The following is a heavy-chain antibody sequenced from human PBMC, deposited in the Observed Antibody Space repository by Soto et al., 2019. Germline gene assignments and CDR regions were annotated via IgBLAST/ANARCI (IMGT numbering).Heavy chain of an antibody. J-gene: IGHJ4*02. D-gene: IGHD1-26*01. CDR3: AKSSGGSYQEFDY. Sequence: QGQLVESGGGVVQPGRSLRLSCAVTGFILSNYGMHWVRQAPGKGLEWVAVISSNGIITYADSVKGRFTISRDNSKNTGNLQMNSLGAEDTGVYYCAKSSGGSYQEFDYWGQGTLVTVSS. CDR1: GFILSNYG. V-gene: IGHV3-30*18. CDR2: ISSNGIIT.